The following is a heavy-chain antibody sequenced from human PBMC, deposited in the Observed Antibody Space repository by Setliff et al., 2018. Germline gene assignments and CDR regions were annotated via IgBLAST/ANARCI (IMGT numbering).Heavy chain of an antibody. CDR3: ARDGGEY. CDR1: GFTFSSYA. Sequence: GGSLRLSCAASGFTFSSYAMTWVRQAPGKGLEWVSGISGSGGATYYAASAEGRFSISRDNSKNTLSLQMNSLRAEDTAVYYCARDGGEYWGQGTLVTVSS. J-gene: IGHJ4*02. CDR2: ISGSGGAT. D-gene: IGHD3-16*01. V-gene: IGHV3-23*01.